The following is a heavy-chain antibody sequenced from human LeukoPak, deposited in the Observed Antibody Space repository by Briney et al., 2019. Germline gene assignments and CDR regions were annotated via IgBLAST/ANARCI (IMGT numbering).Heavy chain of an antibody. V-gene: IGHV3-20*03. D-gene: IGHD2-21*02. CDR2: TNWDGGRT. J-gene: IGHJ4*02. CDR1: GFNFGSYS. Sequence: GGSLRLSYAASGFNFGSYSMTWVRQAPGKGLEWVSGTNWDGGRTGYADSVKGRFTISRDNAKNSLYLQMNSLRVEDTAMYYCARDGLRRPPTPYCGGDCPLDYWGQGTLVSVSS. CDR3: ARDGLRRPPTPYCGGDCPLDY.